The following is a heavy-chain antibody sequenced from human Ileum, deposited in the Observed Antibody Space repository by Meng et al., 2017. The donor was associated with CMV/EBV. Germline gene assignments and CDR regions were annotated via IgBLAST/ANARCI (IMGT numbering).Heavy chain of an antibody. Sequence: GESLMISCVSSGFSFSRFRMNWVRQAPGKGLEWVASIKEDGSDKYYVDSVKGRFTISRANTENSLFLQMNNLGDADTAVYYCASEDCTAGICYPFDYWGQGTLVTVSS. V-gene: IGHV3-7*01. CDR1: GFSFSRFR. CDR2: IKEDGSDK. J-gene: IGHJ4*02. D-gene: IGHD2-15*01. CDR3: ASEDCTAGICYPFDY.